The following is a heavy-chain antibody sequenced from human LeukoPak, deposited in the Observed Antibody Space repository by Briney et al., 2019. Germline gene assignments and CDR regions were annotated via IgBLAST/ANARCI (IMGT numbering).Heavy chain of an antibody. D-gene: IGHD3-10*01. J-gene: IGHJ4*02. V-gene: IGHV3-23*01. CDR3: AKDLYYGSGTSPRGLIDY. CDR2: ISGSGGST. Sequence: PGGSLRLSCAASGFTFSSYAMSWVRQAPGKGLEWVSAISGSGGSTYYADSVKGRFTISRDNSKNTLYLQMNSLRAEDTAVYYCAKDLYYGSGTSPRGLIDYWGQGTPVTVSS. CDR1: GFTFSSYA.